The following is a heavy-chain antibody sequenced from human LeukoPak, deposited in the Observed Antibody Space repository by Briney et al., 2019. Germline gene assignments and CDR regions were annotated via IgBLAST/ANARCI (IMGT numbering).Heavy chain of an antibody. CDR3: ARDRSKVLMVYATDAFDI. CDR2: ISSSSSYI. V-gene: IGHV3-21*01. CDR1: GFTFGSYS. D-gene: IGHD2-8*01. J-gene: IGHJ3*02. Sequence: PGGSLRLSCAASGFTFGSYSMNWVRQAPGKGLEWVSSISSSSSYIYYADSVKGRFTISRDNAKNSLYLQMNSLRAEDTAVYYCARDRSKVLMVYATDAFDIWGQGTMVTVSS.